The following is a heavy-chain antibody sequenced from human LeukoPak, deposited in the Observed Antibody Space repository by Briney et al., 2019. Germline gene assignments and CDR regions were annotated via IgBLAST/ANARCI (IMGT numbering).Heavy chain of an antibody. CDR2: ICYSGST. CDR3: ARTENYIPEDCFDP. CDR1: GGSIGSSSYC. V-gene: IGHV4-39*01. Sequence: SETLSLTCSVSGGSIGSSSYCWGWIRQPPGKGLEWIGTICYSGSTFYNPSLKSRVTLSVDTSKNQFSLKLSSVTAADTAVYYCARTENYIPEDCFDPWGQGTLVTVSS. J-gene: IGHJ5*02. D-gene: IGHD5-24*01.